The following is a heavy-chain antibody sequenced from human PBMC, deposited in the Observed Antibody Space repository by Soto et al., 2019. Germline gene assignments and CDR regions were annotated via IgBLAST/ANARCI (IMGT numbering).Heavy chain of an antibody. D-gene: IGHD2-21*01. V-gene: IGHV3-33*01. CDR2: IWYDGSNK. CDR3: ARDYCGGDCPRKRIDY. Sequence: PGGSLRLSCAASGFTFSSYGMHWVRQAPGKGLEWVAVIWYDGSNKYYADSVKGRFTISRDNSKNTLYLQMNSLRAEDTAVYYCARDYCGGDCPRKRIDYWGQGTLVTVSS. J-gene: IGHJ4*02. CDR1: GFTFSSYG.